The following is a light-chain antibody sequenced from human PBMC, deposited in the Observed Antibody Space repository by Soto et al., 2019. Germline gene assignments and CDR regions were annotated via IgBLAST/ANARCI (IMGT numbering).Light chain of an antibody. CDR2: GAS. V-gene: IGKV3-15*01. CDR3: QQYNTWPL. J-gene: IGKJ4*01. Sequence: EIVMTQSPATLYVSPGEGATLSCRASQTVNSNLAWYQQKPGQAPRLLIYGASTRATGIPARFSGSGSGTEFTLTISSLQSEDFAVYYCQQYNTWPLFGGGTRVEIK. CDR1: QTVNSN.